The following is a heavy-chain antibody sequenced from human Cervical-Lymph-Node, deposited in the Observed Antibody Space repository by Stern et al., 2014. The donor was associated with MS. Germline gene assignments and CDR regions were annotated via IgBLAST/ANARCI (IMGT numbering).Heavy chain of an antibody. CDR1: GDSITSGGHY. CDR3: ASRWSGTYYGQNWFDP. V-gene: IGHV4-31*03. J-gene: IGHJ5*02. CDR2: IYNSGAT. D-gene: IGHD1-26*01. Sequence: QVQLQESGPGLVKPSQTLSLTCTVSGDSITSGGHYWSWIRQHPGKGLEWIGYIYNSGATFYNPSLKGRVTISLDTSKNQFSLQLSSVTAADTAIYYCASRWSGTYYGQNWFDPWGQGMLVTVST.